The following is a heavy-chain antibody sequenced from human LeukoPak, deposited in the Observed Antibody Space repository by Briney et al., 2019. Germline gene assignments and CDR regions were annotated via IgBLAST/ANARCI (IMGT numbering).Heavy chain of an antibody. D-gene: IGHD1-1*01. CDR3: ARAGQLDY. CDR1: GFTFSSYW. J-gene: IGHJ4*02. Sequence: GESLRLSCAASGFTFSSYWMSWVRQAPGKGLEWAANIKQDGTEKNYVESVKGRFTISRDNAKNSLYLQMNSLRVDDTVVYYCARAGQLDYWGQGTLVTVSS. V-gene: IGHV3-7*04. CDR2: IKQDGTEK.